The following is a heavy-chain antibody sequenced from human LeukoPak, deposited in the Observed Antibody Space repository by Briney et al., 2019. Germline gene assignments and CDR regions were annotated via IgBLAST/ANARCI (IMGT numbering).Heavy chain of an antibody. CDR2: ISGRGVHT. V-gene: IGHV3-23*01. CDR1: GFTFSNYA. D-gene: IGHD5-24*01. Sequence: GGSLRLSCVASGFTFSNYAMNWARQAPGKGLEWVSVISGRGVHTYYADSVKGRFTISRDDSKNTLYLHMNSLRAEDTAVYFCAKDRRDAFLGDAFDIWGQGTMVSVSS. J-gene: IGHJ3*02. CDR3: AKDRRDAFLGDAFDI.